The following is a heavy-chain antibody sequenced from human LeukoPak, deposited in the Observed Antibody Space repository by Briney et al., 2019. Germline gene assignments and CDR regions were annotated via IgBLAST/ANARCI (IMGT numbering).Heavy chain of an antibody. Sequence: ASVKVSCKASGYTFTGYYMHWVRQAPGQGLEWMGWISAYNGNTNYAQKLQGRVTMTTDTSTSTAYMELRSLRSDDTAVYYCARDSVGVATTVDYWGQGTLVTVSS. D-gene: IGHD5-12*01. V-gene: IGHV1-18*04. CDR1: GYTFTGYY. J-gene: IGHJ4*02. CDR3: ARDSVGVATTVDY. CDR2: ISAYNGNT.